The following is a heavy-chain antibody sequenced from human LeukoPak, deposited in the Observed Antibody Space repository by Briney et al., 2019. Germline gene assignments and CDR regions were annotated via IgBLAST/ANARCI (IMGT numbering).Heavy chain of an antibody. CDR2: ISAYNGNT. CDR1: GYTFTMNG. V-gene: IGHV1-18*01. CDR3: ARAQTNYDFERNYFDY. Sequence: GASVKVSCKASGYTFTMNGISWVRRAPGQGLEWMGWISAYNGNTNYAQKLQGRVTMTTDTSTSTAYMELRSLRSDDTAVYYCARAQTNYDFERNYFDYWGQGTLVTVSS. D-gene: IGHD3-3*01. J-gene: IGHJ4*02.